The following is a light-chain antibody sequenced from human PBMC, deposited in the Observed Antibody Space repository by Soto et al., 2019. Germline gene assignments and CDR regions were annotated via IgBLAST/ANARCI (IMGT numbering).Light chain of an antibody. CDR3: QQYGSSVT. CDR2: DAA. V-gene: IGKV3-20*01. J-gene: IGKJ4*01. CDR1: QSVRSRY. Sequence: DIVLTQSPGTLSLSPGERATLSCRASQSVRSRYLAWYQQKAGQAPRLLIFDAARRATGIPDRFSGSGSGTDFTLSISRLEHEDFSVYYCQQYGSSVTFGGGTKVEIK.